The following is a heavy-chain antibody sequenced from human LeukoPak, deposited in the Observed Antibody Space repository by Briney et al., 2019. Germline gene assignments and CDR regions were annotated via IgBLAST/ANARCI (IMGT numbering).Heavy chain of an antibody. V-gene: IGHV1-69*13. CDR3: ASTRVYGSGSSYYYYYYMDV. Sequence: SVKVSCKASGGTFSSYAISWVRQAPGQGLEWMGGIIPIFGTANYAQKFQGRVTITADESTSTAYMELSRLRSDDTAVYYCASTRVYGSGSSYYYYYYMDVWGKGTTVTISS. D-gene: IGHD3-10*01. J-gene: IGHJ6*03. CDR1: GGTFSSYA. CDR2: IIPIFGTA.